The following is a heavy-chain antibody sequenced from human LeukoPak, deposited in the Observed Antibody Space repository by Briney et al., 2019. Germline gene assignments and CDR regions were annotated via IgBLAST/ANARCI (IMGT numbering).Heavy chain of an antibody. Sequence: SETLSLTCTVSGDSIRSSYWSSIRQPPGETLECVGYIYYSGSTNYNPSLKSRVTISVDTSKNQFSLKLSSVTAADTAVYYCARVPGYDPPVWGQGTTVTVSS. D-gene: IGHD5-12*01. J-gene: IGHJ6*02. CDR3: ARVPGYDPPV. V-gene: IGHV4-59*01. CDR1: GDSIRSSY. CDR2: IYYSGST.